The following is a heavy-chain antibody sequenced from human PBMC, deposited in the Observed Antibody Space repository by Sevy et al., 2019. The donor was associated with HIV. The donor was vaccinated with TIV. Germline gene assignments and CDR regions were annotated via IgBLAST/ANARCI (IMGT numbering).Heavy chain of an antibody. D-gene: IGHD3-22*01. CDR1: GGSINSFF. CDR2: VYDRGNS. J-gene: IGHJ4*02. V-gene: IGHV4-59*01. CDR3: AGGGGIYYDSRGFHPQYYFDS. Sequence: SETLSLTCAVSGGSINSFFWSWIRQSPGKGLEWIGYVYDRGNSEYNPSLRSRVTLSVDTSKKQFSLKVCSVTAADTAVYYCAGGGGIYYDSRGFHPQYYFDSWGQGTLVTVSS.